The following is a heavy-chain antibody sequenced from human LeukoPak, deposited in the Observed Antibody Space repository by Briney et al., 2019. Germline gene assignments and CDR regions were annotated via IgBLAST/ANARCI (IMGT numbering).Heavy chain of an antibody. Sequence: GASVKVSCKASGYTFTSYGISWVRQAPGQGLEWMGWISAYNGNTNYAQKLQGRVTMTTDTSTSTAYMELSRLRSDDTAVYYCARGYVDIWFGEGGLSVYWFDPWGQGTLVTVSS. CDR1: GYTFTSYG. V-gene: IGHV1-18*01. CDR2: ISAYNGNT. J-gene: IGHJ5*02. D-gene: IGHD3-10*01. CDR3: ARGYVDIWFGEGGLSVYWFDP.